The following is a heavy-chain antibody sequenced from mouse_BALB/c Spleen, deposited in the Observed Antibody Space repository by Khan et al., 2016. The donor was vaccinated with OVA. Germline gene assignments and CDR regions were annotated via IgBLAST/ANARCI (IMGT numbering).Heavy chain of an antibody. CDR2: ILGGGGT. CDR1: GFSLSRYN. D-gene: IGHD2-14*01. Sequence: QVQLKQSGPGLVPPSQSLSITCTVSGFSLSRYNIHWVRQPPGKVLQWLGMILGGGGTDYTSNLKIRLSIIKDNSKSQVFLKMNSLQTDDTAMYFCDRAYYRYDGYCGTDYWGQGASVTGCS. V-gene: IGHV2-6-4*01. CDR3: DRAYYRYDGYCGTDY. J-gene: IGHJ4*01.